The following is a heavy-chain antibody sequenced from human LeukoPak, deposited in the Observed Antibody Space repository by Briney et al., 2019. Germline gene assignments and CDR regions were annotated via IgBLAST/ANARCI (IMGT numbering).Heavy chain of an antibody. D-gene: IGHD5-18*01. J-gene: IGHJ3*02. CDR1: GFTFSTYA. CDR2: ISGSGGST. Sequence: PGGSLRLSCAASGFTFSTYAMSWVRQAPGKGLEWVSTISGSGGSTYYADSVKGRFTISRDNSKNTLYLQMNSLRTEDTAVYYCAKDSGSDGYLEAFDIWGRGTMVTVSS. V-gene: IGHV3-23*01. CDR3: AKDSGSDGYLEAFDI.